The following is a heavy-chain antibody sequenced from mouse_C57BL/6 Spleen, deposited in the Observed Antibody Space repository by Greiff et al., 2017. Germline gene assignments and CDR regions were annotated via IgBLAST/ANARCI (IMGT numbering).Heavy chain of an antibody. J-gene: IGHJ3*01. CDR1: GYTFTSYW. CDR2: IDPSDSYT. Sequence: VQLQQPGAELVKPGASVKLSCKASGYTFTSYWMQWVKQRPGQGLEWIGEIDPSDSYTNYNQKFKGKATLTVDTSSSTAYMQLSSLTSEDSAVYYCAREGGKRGAYWGQGTLVTVSA. D-gene: IGHD1-1*02. V-gene: IGHV1-50*01. CDR3: AREGGKRGAY.